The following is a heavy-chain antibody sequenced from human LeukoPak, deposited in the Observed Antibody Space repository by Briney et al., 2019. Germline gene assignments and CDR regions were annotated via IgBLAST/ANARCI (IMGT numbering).Heavy chain of an antibody. CDR3: ARERTGGTLT. J-gene: IGHJ5*02. CDR2: ISSSGSTI. CDR1: GFTFSSYE. V-gene: IGHV3-48*03. Sequence: PGGSLRLSCAASGFTFSSYEMNWVRQAPGKGLEWVSYISSSGSTIYYADSVKGRFTISRDNAKNSLYLQMNSLRAEDTAAYCCARERTGGTLTWGQGTLVTVSS. D-gene: IGHD2-15*01.